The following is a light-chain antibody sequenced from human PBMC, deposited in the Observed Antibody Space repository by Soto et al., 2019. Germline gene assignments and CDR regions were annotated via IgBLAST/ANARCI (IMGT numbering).Light chain of an antibody. V-gene: IGKV1-9*01. CDR1: QGISSD. J-gene: IGKJ5*01. Sequence: DIQLTQSPSFLSACVGDRVTITCRASQGISSDLAWYQQKPGKAPNLLIYAASVLQTGVPSRFSGSGSGTEFTLTISSLQPEDFATYYCQQLNTYPITFGHRTRLEIK. CDR3: QQLNTYPIT. CDR2: AAS.